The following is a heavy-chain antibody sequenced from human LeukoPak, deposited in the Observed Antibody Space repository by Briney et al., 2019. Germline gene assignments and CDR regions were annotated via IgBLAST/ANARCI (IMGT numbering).Heavy chain of an antibody. CDR1: GFTVSSNY. Sequence: GGSLRLSCAASGFTVSSNYMNWVRQAPGKGLEWLGRIKSKTDGGTIDYAAPVKGRFTISRDDSKDTLFLQMNSLKTEDTAVYYCTTDLSELDDSGYYAKYFHHWGQGTLVSVSS. CDR2: IKSKTDGGTI. J-gene: IGHJ1*01. D-gene: IGHD3-22*01. CDR3: TTDLSELDDSGYYAKYFHH. V-gene: IGHV3-15*01.